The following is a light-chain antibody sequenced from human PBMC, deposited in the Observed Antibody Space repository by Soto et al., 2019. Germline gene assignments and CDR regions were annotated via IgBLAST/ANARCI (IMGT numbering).Light chain of an antibody. Sequence: EVVMTQSPATLSMSPGERATLSCRASQSVSSSLAWYQQKPCQAPRLLIYGASTRAPGIPDRFSGSGSETEFTLTISSLQDEYFAIYYCQQYNNWWKFGEGTKLEIK. J-gene: IGKJ1*01. CDR3: QQYNNWWK. CDR2: GAS. V-gene: IGKV3-15*01. CDR1: QSVSSS.